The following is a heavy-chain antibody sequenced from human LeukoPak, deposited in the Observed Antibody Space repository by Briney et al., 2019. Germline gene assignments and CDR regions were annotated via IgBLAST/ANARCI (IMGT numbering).Heavy chain of an antibody. Sequence: GGSLRLSCAASGFNVNIYYMTWVRQPPGKGLEWVLVIYSGGSTYYADSVKGRFTISRDNSKNKVSLQMNSLRAEDTAVYYCARGWVLATGAFDFWGQGTLVTVSS. CDR1: GFNVNIYY. CDR2: IYSGGST. J-gene: IGHJ3*01. D-gene: IGHD3-3*01. CDR3: ARGWVLATGAFDF. V-gene: IGHV3-53*01.